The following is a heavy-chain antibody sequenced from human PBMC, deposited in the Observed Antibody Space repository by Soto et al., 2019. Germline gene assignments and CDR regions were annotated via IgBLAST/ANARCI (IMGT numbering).Heavy chain of an antibody. CDR3: ARDLVDYDSSGYYYYYYYGMDV. Sequence: GASVKVSXKASGYTFTSYGISWVRQAPGQGLEWMGWISAYNGNTNYAQKLQGRVTMTTDTSTSTAYMELRSLRSDDTAVYYCARDLVDYDSSGYYYYYYYGMDVWGQGTTVTVSS. CDR1: GYTFTSYG. J-gene: IGHJ6*02. D-gene: IGHD3-22*01. CDR2: ISAYNGNT. V-gene: IGHV1-18*01.